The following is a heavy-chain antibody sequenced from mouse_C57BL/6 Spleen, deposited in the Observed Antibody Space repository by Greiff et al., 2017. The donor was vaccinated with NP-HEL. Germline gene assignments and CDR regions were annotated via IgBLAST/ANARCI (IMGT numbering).Heavy chain of an antibody. CDR2: IDPSDSYT. J-gene: IGHJ4*01. Sequence: VKLQQPGAELVRPGTSVKLSCKASGYTFTSYWMHWVKQRPGQGLEWIGVIDPSDSYTNYNQKFKGKATLTVDTSSSTAYMQLSSLTSEDSAVYYCARKGYGSSYEAMDYWGQGTSVTVSS. D-gene: IGHD1-1*01. V-gene: IGHV1-59*01. CDR3: ARKGYGSSYEAMDY. CDR1: GYTFTSYW.